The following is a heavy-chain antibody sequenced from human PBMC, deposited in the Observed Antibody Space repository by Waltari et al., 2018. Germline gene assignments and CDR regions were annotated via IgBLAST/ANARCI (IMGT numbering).Heavy chain of an antibody. J-gene: IGHJ3*02. D-gene: IGHD1-26*01. CDR2: FDPEDGET. Sequence: QVQLVQSGAEVKKPGASVQVSCQVSGYTLPELPMTWVRQPPGNGLEWMGGFDPEDGETIYAQKFQGRVTMTEDTSTDTAYMELSSLRSEDTAVYYCATVLKEQGVGATTGIAFDIWGQGTMVTVSS. CDR1: GYTLPELP. V-gene: IGHV1-24*01. CDR3: ATVLKEQGVGATTGIAFDI.